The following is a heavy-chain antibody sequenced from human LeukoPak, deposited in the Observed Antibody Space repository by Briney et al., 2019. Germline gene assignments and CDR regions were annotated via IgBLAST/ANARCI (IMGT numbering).Heavy chain of an antibody. V-gene: IGHV4-59*07. CDR3: ARRTDSYVYYSY. J-gene: IGHJ4*02. Sequence: PSDTLSLTCTVSGGSISPYYWSWIRQPPGKGLEWLGYVYYSGSTNYNHSLRSRNTKSVDTSKNQFSLKLSAVTAADTAVYYCARRTDSYVYYSYWGQGTLVTVSS. CDR1: GGSISPYY. D-gene: IGHD3-16*01. CDR2: VYYSGST.